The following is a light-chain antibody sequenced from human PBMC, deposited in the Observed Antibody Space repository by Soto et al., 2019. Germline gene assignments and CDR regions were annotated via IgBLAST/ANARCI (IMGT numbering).Light chain of an antibody. CDR3: QQRDSGPRT. Sequence: EIVLTQSPATLSLSPGERATLSCRDSQSLRGHLASYQPKPGQAPRLLIYEGFNRATGIPARFSGSGSGTAFILTISSLETEDFAVYYGQQRDSGPRTFGVGTKVEV. V-gene: IGKV3-11*01. CDR1: QSLRGH. J-gene: IGKJ4*01. CDR2: EGF.